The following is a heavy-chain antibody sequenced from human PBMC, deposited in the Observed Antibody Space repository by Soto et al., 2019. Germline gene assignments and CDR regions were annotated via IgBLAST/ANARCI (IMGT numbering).Heavy chain of an antibody. CDR3: AKRGYSSSSAADY. J-gene: IGHJ4*02. Sequence: GGSLRLSCAAPGFTFSTYAMSWVRQAPGKGLEWVSGISGTGVYTYYADSVKGRFTISRDNSQNTLYLQMNSLRAEDTAVYYCAKRGYSSSSAADYWGQGTLVTVSS. CDR2: ISGTGVYT. CDR1: GFTFSTYA. D-gene: IGHD6-13*01. V-gene: IGHV3-23*01.